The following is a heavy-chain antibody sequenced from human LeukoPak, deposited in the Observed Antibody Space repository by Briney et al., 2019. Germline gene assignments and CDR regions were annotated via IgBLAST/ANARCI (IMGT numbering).Heavy chain of an antibody. Sequence: SVKVSCKASGGTFSSYAINWVRQAPGQGLEWMGGIIPIFGTANYAQKFQDRVTSTADESTSTAYMELSSLRSEDTAIYYCASRLYCSNTRCRNFPFAYWGQGTLVTVSS. CDR1: GGTFSSYA. J-gene: IGHJ4*02. CDR3: ASRLYCSNTRCRNFPFAY. CDR2: IIPIFGTA. D-gene: IGHD2-2*01. V-gene: IGHV1-69*13.